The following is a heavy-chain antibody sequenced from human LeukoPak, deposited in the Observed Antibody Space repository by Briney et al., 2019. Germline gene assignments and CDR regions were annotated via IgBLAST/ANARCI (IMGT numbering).Heavy chain of an antibody. Sequence: GRSLRLSCAASGFTFSSYGMHWVRQAPGKGLEWVAVISYDGSNKYYADSVKGRFTISRDNSKNTLCLQMNSLRAEDTAVYYCAKGGYSYGIHFDYWGQGTLVTVSS. CDR3: AKGGYSYGIHFDY. J-gene: IGHJ4*02. D-gene: IGHD5-18*01. CDR1: GFTFSSYG. V-gene: IGHV3-30*18. CDR2: ISYDGSNK.